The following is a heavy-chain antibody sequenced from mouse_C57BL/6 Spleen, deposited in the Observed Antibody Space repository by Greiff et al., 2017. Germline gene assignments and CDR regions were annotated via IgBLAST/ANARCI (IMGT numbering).Heavy chain of an antibody. Sequence: VKLQESGAELARPGASVKLSCKASGYTFTSYGISWVKQRTGQGLEWIGEIYPRSGNTYYNEKFKGKATLTADKSSSTAYMELRSLTSEDSAVYFCARFWDRDYFDYWGQGTTLTVSS. CDR1: GYTFTSYG. J-gene: IGHJ2*01. CDR3: ARFWDRDYFDY. CDR2: IYPRSGNT. D-gene: IGHD3-3*01. V-gene: IGHV1-81*01.